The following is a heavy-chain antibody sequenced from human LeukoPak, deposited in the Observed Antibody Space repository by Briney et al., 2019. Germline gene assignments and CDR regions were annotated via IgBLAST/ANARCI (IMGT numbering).Heavy chain of an antibody. V-gene: IGHV1-18*01. CDR1: GGTFSSYA. J-gene: IGHJ5*02. CDR3: ARVDVVVVPTLGWFGP. Sequence: AASVKVSCKASGGTFSSYAISWVRQAPGQGLEWMGWINAYNGNTNYAQKVQGRVTMTTDTSTSTAYMELRSLRSDDTAVYYCARVDVVVVPTLGWFGPWGQGTLVTVSS. CDR2: INAYNGNT. D-gene: IGHD2-2*01.